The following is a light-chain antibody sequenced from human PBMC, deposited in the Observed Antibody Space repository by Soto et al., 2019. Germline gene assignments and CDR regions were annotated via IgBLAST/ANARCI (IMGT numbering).Light chain of an antibody. CDR1: KLGDKY. Sequence: SYELTQPFSVSVSPGQTASITCSGDKLGDKYTCWYQQKPGQSPVLIIYQDTKRPSGIPERFSGSNSGNTATLTISGTQALDEADYYCQAWDGSSGVFGYGTELTVL. CDR3: QAWDGSSGV. J-gene: IGLJ1*01. CDR2: QDT. V-gene: IGLV3-1*01.